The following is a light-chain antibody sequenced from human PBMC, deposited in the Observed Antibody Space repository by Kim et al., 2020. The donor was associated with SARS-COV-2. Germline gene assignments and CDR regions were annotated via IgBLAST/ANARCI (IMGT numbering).Light chain of an antibody. CDR1: SLRNYY. J-gene: IGLJ2*01. V-gene: IGLV3-19*01. CDR2: GKN. Sequence: AMGQTVRITCQGESLRNYYASWYQQKPGQAPVVVIYGKNTRLSGISDRFSGSTSVNTASLTISGAQAEDEAVYYCNSRDSSTNHLVFGGGTQLTVL. CDR3: NSRDSSTNHLV.